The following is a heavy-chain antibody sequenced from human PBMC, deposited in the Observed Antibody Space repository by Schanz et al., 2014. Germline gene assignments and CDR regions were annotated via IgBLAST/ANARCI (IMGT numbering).Heavy chain of an antibody. J-gene: IGHJ4*02. CDR3: AKYRGYSRVSGSYRELEY. Sequence: EVQLVESGGGLVQPGGSLRLSCAASGFTFSSHWMHWVRQDPGKGLVWVARINSVGSNTDYADSVKGRFTISRDNSKNTLYLQMNSLRPEDTAVYYCAKYRGYSRVSGSYRELEYWGQGTLVTVSS. CDR1: GFTFSSHW. D-gene: IGHD3-10*01. V-gene: IGHV3-74*02. CDR2: INSVGSNT.